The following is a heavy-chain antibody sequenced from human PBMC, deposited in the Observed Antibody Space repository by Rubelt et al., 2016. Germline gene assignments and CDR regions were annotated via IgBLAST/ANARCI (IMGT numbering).Heavy chain of an antibody. Sequence: QVQLVQSGAEVKKPGASVKVSCKASGYTFTTYGISWVRQAPGQGLEWMGWIRTYHGKPNYAQKIQGRGTMTTDTSTSTAYMELRSLRSDDTAMYFCARGYCSSANCLFNWFDPWGQGTLVTVSS. CDR3: ARGYCSSANCLFNWFDP. CDR1: GYTFTTYG. J-gene: IGHJ5*02. V-gene: IGHV1-18*01. CDR2: IRTYHGKP. D-gene: IGHD2-2*01.